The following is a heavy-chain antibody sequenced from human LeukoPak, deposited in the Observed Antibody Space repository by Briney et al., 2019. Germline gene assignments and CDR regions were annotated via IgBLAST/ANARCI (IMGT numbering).Heavy chain of an antibody. J-gene: IGHJ4*02. V-gene: IGHV4-34*01. CDR1: GGSFSGYY. Sequence: SETLSLTCAVYGGSFSGYYWSWIRQPPGKGLEWIGEINHSGSTNYNPSLKSRVTISVDTSKNQFSLKLSSVTAADTAVYYCARGCSSSWYGFSFDYWGQGTLVTVSS. D-gene: IGHD6-13*01. CDR3: ARGCSSSWYGFSFDY. CDR2: INHSGST.